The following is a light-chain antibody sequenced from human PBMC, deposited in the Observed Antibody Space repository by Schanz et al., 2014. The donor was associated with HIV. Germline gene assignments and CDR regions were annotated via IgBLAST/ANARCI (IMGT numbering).Light chain of an antibody. V-gene: IGLV2-14*03. CDR1: SNDIGSYTY. Sequence: QSVLTQPASVSGSPGQSITVSCTGTSNDIGSYTYVAWYQQHPGKAPKVVVYGVFDRPSGVSNRFSGSKSGNTASLTIFDLQPEDEADYYCSSLTTSSAPVFGTGTKLTVL. CDR2: GVF. CDR3: SSLTTSSAPV. J-gene: IGLJ1*01.